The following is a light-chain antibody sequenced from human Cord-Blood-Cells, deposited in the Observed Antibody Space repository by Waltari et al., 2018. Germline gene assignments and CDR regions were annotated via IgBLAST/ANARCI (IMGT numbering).Light chain of an antibody. CDR3: CSYAGSSTYV. J-gene: IGLJ1*01. Sequence: QSALTQPASVSGSPGQSITISCTGTSSVVGWYDLVSWYQQHPGKAPKLMIYEGSKRPSGVSNRFSGSKSGNTASLTISGLQAEDEADYYCCSYAGSSTYVFGTGTKVTVL. CDR2: EGS. V-gene: IGLV2-23*01. CDR1: SSVVGWYDL.